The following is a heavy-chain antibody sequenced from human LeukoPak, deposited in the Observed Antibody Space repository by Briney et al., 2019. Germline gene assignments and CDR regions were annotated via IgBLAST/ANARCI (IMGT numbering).Heavy chain of an antibody. CDR1: GGSISSGVYY. CDR3: ARGGGGAKLARFDF. J-gene: IGHJ4*02. V-gene: IGHV4-31*03. D-gene: IGHD3-16*01. CDR2: LYYSGNT. Sequence: PSQTLSLTCPVSGGSISSGVYYWSWIRQHPGTGLEWIGYLYYSGNTNYNPSLKSRHPLSVDTSKHQLALKLSSVTATDTAIYYCARGGGGAKLARFDFWGEGILVTVPS.